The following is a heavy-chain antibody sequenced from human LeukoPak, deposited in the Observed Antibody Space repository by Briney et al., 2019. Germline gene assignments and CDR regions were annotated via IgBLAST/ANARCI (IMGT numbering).Heavy chain of an antibody. CDR3: AGNYGAHDY. Sequence: KPSETLSLTCTVSDGSISSGGYWSWIRQHPGKGVEWIGYIYYSGSTYYNPSLKSRVTISVDTSKNQFSLKLSSVTAADTAVYYCAGNYGAHDYWGQGTLVTVSS. J-gene: IGHJ4*02. V-gene: IGHV4-31*03. CDR1: DGSISSGGY. D-gene: IGHD4-17*01. CDR2: IYYSGST.